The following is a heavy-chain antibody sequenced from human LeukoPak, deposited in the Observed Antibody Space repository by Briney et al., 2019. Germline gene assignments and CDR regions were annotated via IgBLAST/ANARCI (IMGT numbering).Heavy chain of an antibody. Sequence: PSETLSLTCTVSGYSISSDYYWAWIRQPPGKGLEWIGSIFHTGSTYHNPSLKSRVTISVHTSKNQFSLKLSSVTAADTAVYYCARTTEGGYSYGSFYYYYMDVWGKGATVTISS. CDR1: GYSISSDYY. V-gene: IGHV4-38-2*02. J-gene: IGHJ6*03. CDR3: ARTTEGGYSYGSFYYYYMDV. D-gene: IGHD5-18*01. CDR2: IFHTGST.